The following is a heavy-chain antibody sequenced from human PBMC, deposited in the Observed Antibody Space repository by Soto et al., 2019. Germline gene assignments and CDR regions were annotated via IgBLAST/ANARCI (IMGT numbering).Heavy chain of an antibody. CDR1: GFTLSDAY. CDR2: IKNKDDGGTA. Sequence: DVQLVESGGALVKSGGSLRLSCAASGFTLSDAYINWVRQVPGKGLEWVGLIKNKDDGGTAHLAASLRGSFTISRADSEYRLYLQMSSLEAEDTCIYYCATEATGSFKKGGQGTLLIVSS. D-gene: IGHD3-9*01. CDR3: ATEATGSFKK. J-gene: IGHJ4*02. V-gene: IGHV3-15*07.